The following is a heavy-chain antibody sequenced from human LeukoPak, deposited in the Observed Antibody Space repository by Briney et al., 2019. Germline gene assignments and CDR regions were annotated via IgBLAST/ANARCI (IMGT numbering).Heavy chain of an antibody. CDR2: IYYTGDT. CDR1: GGSISSDDYY. J-gene: IGHJ6*03. CDR3: ARDFADTHTVTADVYYMDV. D-gene: IGHD5-18*01. V-gene: IGHV4-30-4*01. Sequence: SETLSLTCTVSGGSISSDDYYWSWTRQAPGKGLEYIGYIYYTGDTHYNPSLKSRVTISLDTSKNQFSLRLNSVTAADTAVYYCARDFADTHTVTADVYYMDVWGKGTTVTVSS.